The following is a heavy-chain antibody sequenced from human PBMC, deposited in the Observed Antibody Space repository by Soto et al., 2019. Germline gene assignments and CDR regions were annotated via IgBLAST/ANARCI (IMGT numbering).Heavy chain of an antibody. CDR3: AKEGGLSGSYDISSSYYFDY. Sequence: QVQLVESGGGVVQPGRSLRLSCAASGFTFSSYGMHWVRQAPGKGLEWVAIISYDGSNTYYADSVKGRFTISRDNSKNMLYLQMNSLRAEDTSVYDCAKEGGLSGSYDISSSYYFDYWGQGTLVTVSS. D-gene: IGHD1-26*01. J-gene: IGHJ4*02. V-gene: IGHV3-30*18. CDR2: ISYDGSNT. CDR1: GFTFSSYG.